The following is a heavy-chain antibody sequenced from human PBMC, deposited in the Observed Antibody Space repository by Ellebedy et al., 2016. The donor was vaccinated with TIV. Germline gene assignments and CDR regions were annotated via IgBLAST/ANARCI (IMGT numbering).Heavy chain of an antibody. V-gene: IGHV3-30-3*01. CDR3: ARGGRR. CDR1: GLTLSRYA. CDR2: ISSDGSSE. J-gene: IGHJ4*02. D-gene: IGHD3-10*01. Sequence: PGGSLRLSCAASGLTLSRYAILWVRQAPGKGMEWVAVISSDGSSEYYADSVKGRLNISRDNSKNTLYLQMNSLRVKDTAVYYCARGGRRWGQGTLVNVSS.